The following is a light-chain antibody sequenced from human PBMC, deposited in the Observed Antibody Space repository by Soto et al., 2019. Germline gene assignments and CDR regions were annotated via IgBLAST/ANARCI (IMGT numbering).Light chain of an antibody. J-gene: IGLJ1*01. Sequence: QSALTQPASVSGSPGQSITISCTGTSSDVGGYNYVSWYQQHPGKAPKLMIYDVSNRPSGVSNRFSGSKSGNTASLTISGLQAADEDDYYCSSYTSSSTLYVFGTGTKLTVL. V-gene: IGLV2-14*01. CDR3: SSYTSSSTLYV. CDR1: SSDVGGYNY. CDR2: DVS.